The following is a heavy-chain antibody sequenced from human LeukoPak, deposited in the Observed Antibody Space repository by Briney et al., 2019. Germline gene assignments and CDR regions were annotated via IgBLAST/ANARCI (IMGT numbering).Heavy chain of an antibody. J-gene: IGHJ4*02. CDR1: GFTFSSYW. Sequence: GGSLRLSCAASGFTFSSYWMSWVRQAPGKGLEWVANIKQDGSEKYYVDSVKGRFTISRDNAKNSLYLQMNSLRAEDTAVYYCARVNRGACCSSTSCRYFDYWGQGTLVTVSS. D-gene: IGHD2-2*01. CDR2: IKQDGSEK. CDR3: ARVNRGACCSSTSCRYFDY. V-gene: IGHV3-7*01.